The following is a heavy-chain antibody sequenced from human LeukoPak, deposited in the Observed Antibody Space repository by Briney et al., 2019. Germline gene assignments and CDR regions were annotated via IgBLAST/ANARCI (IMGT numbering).Heavy chain of an antibody. CDR3: ARAILKNSGYSYVAASNAFDI. V-gene: IGHV4-30-4*02. Sequence: PSETLSLTCTVSGGSISSGDYYWSWIRQPPGKGLEWIGYIYYSGSTYYNPSLKSRVTISVDTSKNQFSLKLSSVTAADTAVYYCARAILKNSGYSYVAASNAFDIWGQGTMVTVSS. D-gene: IGHD5-18*01. CDR1: GGSISSGDYY. CDR2: IYYSGST. J-gene: IGHJ3*02.